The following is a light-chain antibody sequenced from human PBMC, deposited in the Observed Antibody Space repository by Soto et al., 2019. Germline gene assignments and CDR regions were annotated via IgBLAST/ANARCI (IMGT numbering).Light chain of an antibody. Sequence: EIVMTQSPATLSVSPGETATLFCRASQSVSSYLAWYQQKPGQAPRLLIYGASTRATGIPARFSGSGSGTEFTLTISGLQSEDFAVYSCQQCNDWPLFTFGQGTRLEIK. V-gene: IGKV3-15*01. CDR2: GAS. CDR3: QQCNDWPLFT. J-gene: IGKJ5*01. CDR1: QSVSSY.